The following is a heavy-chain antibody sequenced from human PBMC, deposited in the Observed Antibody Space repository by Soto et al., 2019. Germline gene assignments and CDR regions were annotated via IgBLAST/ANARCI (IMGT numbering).Heavy chain of an antibody. CDR2: ISPYNGNT. Sequence: GASVKVSCKASGYTFTSYGIHWVRQAPGQRLEWMGWISPYNGNTKYAQNFQGRVTMTTDTSTYTAYMEVRRLRSDDPAVYYCARDFGSDLSAPGAVFDYWGQGTLVTVSS. V-gene: IGHV1-18*01. J-gene: IGHJ4*02. CDR3: ARDFGSDLSAPGAVFDY. D-gene: IGHD3-3*01. CDR1: GYTFTSYG.